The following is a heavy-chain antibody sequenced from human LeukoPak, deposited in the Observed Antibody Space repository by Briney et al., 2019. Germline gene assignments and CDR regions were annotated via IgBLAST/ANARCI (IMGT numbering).Heavy chain of an antibody. CDR2: MSPNSGNT. CDR3: ARGRSGGYCSSTSCYFGYFQH. Sequence: ASVKVSCKASGYTFTSHDINWVRQATGQGLEWMGWMSPNSGNTGYAQKLQGRVIMTTDTSTSTAYMELRSLRSDDTAVYYCARGRSGGYCSSTSCYFGYFQHWGQGTLVTVSS. J-gene: IGHJ1*01. D-gene: IGHD2-2*01. V-gene: IGHV1-8*02. CDR1: GYTFTSHD.